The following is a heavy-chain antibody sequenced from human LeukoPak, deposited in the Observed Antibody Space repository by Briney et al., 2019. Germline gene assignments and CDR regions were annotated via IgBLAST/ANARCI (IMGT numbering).Heavy chain of an antibody. CDR1: GFTFSSYW. CDR3: ARDWENYYVFET. Sequence: GGSLRLSCAASGFTFSSYWMHWVRQAPGKGLVWVPRINSDGSSTSYADSVKGRFTISRDNAKNTLYLQMNSLRAEDTAVYYCARDWENYYVFETWGQGTLVTVSS. J-gene: IGHJ5*02. CDR2: INSDGSST. D-gene: IGHD3-10*02. V-gene: IGHV3-74*01.